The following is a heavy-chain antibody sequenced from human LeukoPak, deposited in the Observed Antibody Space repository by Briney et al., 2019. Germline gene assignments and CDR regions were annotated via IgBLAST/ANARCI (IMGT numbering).Heavy chain of an antibody. CDR2: ISSSGSTI. D-gene: IGHD3-22*01. Sequence: GGSLRLSCAASGFTFSSYEMNWVRQAPGKGLEWVSYISSSGSTIYYADSVKGRFTISRDNAKNSLYLQMNSLRAEDTAVYYCARDLVNYYDSSGYFDYWGQGTLVTVSS. V-gene: IGHV3-48*03. J-gene: IGHJ4*02. CDR1: GFTFSSYE. CDR3: ARDLVNYYDSSGYFDY.